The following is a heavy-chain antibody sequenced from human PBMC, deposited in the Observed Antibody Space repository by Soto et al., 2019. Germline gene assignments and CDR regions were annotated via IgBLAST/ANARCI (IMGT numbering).Heavy chain of an antibody. CDR3: VKGGTNFAY. Sequence: PGGSLRLSCAASGFDVSSAWMSWIRQAPGKGLEWVANIKGDVSEKYSVDSVKGRFTISRDNAENSLYLQMNSLRAEDTAVYYCVKGGTNFAYWGQGIMVTVSS. V-gene: IGHV3-7*05. CDR2: IKGDVSEK. J-gene: IGHJ4*02. CDR1: GFDVSSAW. D-gene: IGHD1-7*01.